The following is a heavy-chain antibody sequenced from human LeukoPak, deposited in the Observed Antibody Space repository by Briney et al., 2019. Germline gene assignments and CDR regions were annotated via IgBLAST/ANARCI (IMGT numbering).Heavy chain of an antibody. CDR2: ISANNGNTKYNT. CDR1: GYTFTSYG. D-gene: IGHD1-26*01. Sequence: ASVKVSCKASGYTFTSYGISWVRQAPGQGLEWMGWISANNGNTKYNTKYAQNLQGRVTMTTDKSTSTAYMELRTLRSDDTAVYYCARDRDRSGSQSYWGQGTLVTVSS. CDR3: ARDRDRSGSQSY. J-gene: IGHJ4*02. V-gene: IGHV1-18*01.